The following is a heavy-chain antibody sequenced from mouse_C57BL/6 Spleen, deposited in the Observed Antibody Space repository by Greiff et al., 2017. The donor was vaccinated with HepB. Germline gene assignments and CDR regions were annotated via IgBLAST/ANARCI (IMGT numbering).Heavy chain of an antibody. Sequence: VQLQQSGAELVRPGASVTLSCKASGYTFTDYEMHWVKQTPVHGLEWIGAIDPETGGTAYNQKFKGKAILTADKSSSTAYMELRSLTSEDSAVYYCTRQLRLSGFAYWGQGTLVTVSA. CDR2: IDPETGGT. D-gene: IGHD3-2*02. CDR3: TRQLRLSGFAY. CDR1: GYTFTDYE. J-gene: IGHJ3*01. V-gene: IGHV1-15*01.